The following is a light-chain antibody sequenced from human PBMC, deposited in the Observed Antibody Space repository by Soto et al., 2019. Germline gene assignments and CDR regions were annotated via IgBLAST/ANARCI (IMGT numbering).Light chain of an antibody. V-gene: IGLV2-14*01. CDR1: SCDVGGYNY. J-gene: IGLJ2*01. CDR3: SSYTSTSTFEL. Sequence: SVLTQPASVSGSPGQSITIACTGTSCDVGGYNYVSWYQQHPGQAPKLMIYEVTNRPSGVSNRFSGSKSGNTASLTISGLQAEDEAIYYCSSYTSTSTFELFGGGTKLTVL. CDR2: EVT.